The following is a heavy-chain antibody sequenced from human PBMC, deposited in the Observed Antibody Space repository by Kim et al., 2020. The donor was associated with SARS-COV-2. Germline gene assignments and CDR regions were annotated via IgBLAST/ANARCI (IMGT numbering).Heavy chain of an antibody. Sequence: YADSVKGRFTISRDNSKNTLDLQMNSLRAEDTAVYYCARYSHSYGDAFDIWGQGTMVTVSS. D-gene: IGHD5-18*01. V-gene: IGHV3-33*01. J-gene: IGHJ3*02. CDR3: ARYSHSYGDAFDI.